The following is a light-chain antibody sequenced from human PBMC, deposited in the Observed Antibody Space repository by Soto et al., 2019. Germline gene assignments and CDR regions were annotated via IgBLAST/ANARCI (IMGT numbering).Light chain of an antibody. CDR3: QQYHTTPQT. CDR2: WAS. V-gene: IGKV4-1*01. Sequence: DIVMTQSPDSLAVSLGERATINCKSSQSVLYSSNNKNYLAWYQQKPGQPHKLLISWASTRETRVPDRFSGSWSGADFTLTISSLQAEDVAVYYCQQYHTTPQTFGQGTKVEIK. J-gene: IGKJ1*01. CDR1: QSVLYSSNNKNY.